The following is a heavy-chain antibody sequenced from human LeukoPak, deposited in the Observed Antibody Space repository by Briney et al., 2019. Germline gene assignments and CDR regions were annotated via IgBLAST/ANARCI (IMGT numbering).Heavy chain of an antibody. CDR3: ARGPARTPRYFDWFYYYYYMDV. CDR1: GGTFSSYA. D-gene: IGHD3-9*01. V-gene: IGHV1-69*13. CDR2: IIPIFGTA. J-gene: IGHJ6*03. Sequence: ASVKVSCKASGGTFSSYAISWVRQAPGQGLEWMGGIIPIFGTANYAQKFQGRVTITADESTSTAYMELSSLRSEDTAAYYCARGPARTPRYFDWFYYYYYMDVWGKGTTVTISS.